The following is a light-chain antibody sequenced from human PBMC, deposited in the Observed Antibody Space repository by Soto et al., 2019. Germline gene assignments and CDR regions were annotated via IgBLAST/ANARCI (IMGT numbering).Light chain of an antibody. CDR3: QQYGSSRTT. J-gene: IGKJ5*01. V-gene: IGKV3-11*01. CDR1: QSVSSY. CDR2: DAS. Sequence: EVVVTQSPATLSLSPGERATLSCRASQSVSSYLAWYQQKPGQAPRLLIYDASNRATGIPARFSGSGSGIDFTLTISSLEPEDFAVYYCQQYGSSRTTFGQGTRLEIK.